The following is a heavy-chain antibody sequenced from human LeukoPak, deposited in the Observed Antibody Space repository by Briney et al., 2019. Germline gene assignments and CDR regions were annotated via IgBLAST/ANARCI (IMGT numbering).Heavy chain of an antibody. D-gene: IGHD3-10*01. CDR2: ISSNGGST. J-gene: IGHJ4*02. CDR1: GFTFSRYA. V-gene: IGHV3-64D*06. Sequence: GGSLKLSCSASGFTFSRYAIHWVRQAPGKGLEYVSGISSNGGSTYYADSVKGRFTISRNNSKNTLYLQMSSLRAEDTAVYYCVKSGSYYNDPAYFDYWGQGTLVTVSS. CDR3: VKSGSYYNDPAYFDY.